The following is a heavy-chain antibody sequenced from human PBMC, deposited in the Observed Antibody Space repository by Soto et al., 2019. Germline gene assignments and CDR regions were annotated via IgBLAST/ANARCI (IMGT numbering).Heavy chain of an antibody. V-gene: IGHV3-11*06. J-gene: IGHJ6*02. Sequence: LRLSCAASGFTFSDYYMNWIRQAPGKGLEWVSYISSSSSYTNYADSVKGRFTISRDNSKNTLYLQMNSLRAEDTAVYYCAKSVDTAMVTFPYSYHGMAVWGQGTTVTVSS. CDR1: GFTFSDYY. CDR3: AKSVDTAMVTFPYSYHGMAV. CDR2: ISSSSSYT. D-gene: IGHD5-18*01.